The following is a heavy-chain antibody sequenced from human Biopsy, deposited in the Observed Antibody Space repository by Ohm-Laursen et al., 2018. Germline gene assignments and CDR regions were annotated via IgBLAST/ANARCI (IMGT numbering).Heavy chain of an antibody. J-gene: IGHJ4*02. CDR2: FAPENGKT. Sequence: GASVKVSRKVSGYTLTELSMHWVRQAPGEGLEWMGGFAPENGKTVYAQNFQARVSMTEGTSTDTAYMELRSLRSEDTAVYYCAADINVWNVNYWGQGTQVTVSS. CDR3: AADINVWNVNY. V-gene: IGHV1-24*01. D-gene: IGHD1-1*01. CDR1: GYTLTELS.